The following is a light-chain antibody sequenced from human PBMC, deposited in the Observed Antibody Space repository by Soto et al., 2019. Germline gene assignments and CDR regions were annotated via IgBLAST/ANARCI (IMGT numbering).Light chain of an antibody. Sequence: QSVLTQPPSASGTPGQRVTISCSGSSSNIGSNTVNWYQQLPGTAPKLLIYSNNQRPSGVHDRFSGSKSGTSASLAISGLQSEYEADYYCAAWDDSLNGFYVFGTGTKVTV. V-gene: IGLV1-44*01. CDR1: SSNIGSNT. CDR3: AAWDDSLNGFYV. CDR2: SNN. J-gene: IGLJ1*01.